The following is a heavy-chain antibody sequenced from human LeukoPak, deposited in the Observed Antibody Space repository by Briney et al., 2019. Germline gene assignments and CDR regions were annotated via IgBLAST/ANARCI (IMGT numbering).Heavy chain of an antibody. CDR3: TRVISHNYYDSSGYYYYYYYMDV. V-gene: IGHV3-73*01. J-gene: IGHJ6*03. CDR2: IRSKANSYAT. D-gene: IGHD3-22*01. CDR1: GFTFSGSA. Sequence: PGGSLRLSCAASGFTFSGSAMHWVRQASGKGLEWVGRIRSKANSYATAYAASVKGRFTISRDDSKNTAYLQMNSLKTEDTAVYYCTRVISHNYYDSSGYYYYYYYMDVWGKGTTVTVSS.